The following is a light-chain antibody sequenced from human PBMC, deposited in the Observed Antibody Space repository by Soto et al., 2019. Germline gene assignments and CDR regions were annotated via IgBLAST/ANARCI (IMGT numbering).Light chain of an antibody. Sequence: QSVLSQPPSASGSPGQSVTISCTGTSSDVGGYNYVSWYQQHPGKAPKLMIYEVSKRPSGVPDRFSGSKSGNTASLTVSGLQAEDDSDYYCSSYAGRNNVVFGGGTKLTV. CDR1: SSDVGGYNY. J-gene: IGLJ2*01. V-gene: IGLV2-8*01. CDR2: EVS. CDR3: SSYAGRNNVV.